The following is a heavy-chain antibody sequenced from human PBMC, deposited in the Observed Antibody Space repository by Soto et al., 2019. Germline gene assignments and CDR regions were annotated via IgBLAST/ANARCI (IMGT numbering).Heavy chain of an antibody. CDR1: GFTFSSYG. V-gene: IGHV3-33*01. J-gene: IGHJ1*01. CDR2: IWYDGSNK. D-gene: IGHD3-22*01. Sequence: PGGSLRLSCAASGFTFSSYGMHWVRQAPGKGLEWVAVIWYDGSNKYYADSVKGRFTISRDNSKNTLYLQMNSLRAEDTAVYYCARDRRSYYDSSGYSLAEYFQHWGQGTLVTVSS. CDR3: ARDRRSYYDSSGYSLAEYFQH.